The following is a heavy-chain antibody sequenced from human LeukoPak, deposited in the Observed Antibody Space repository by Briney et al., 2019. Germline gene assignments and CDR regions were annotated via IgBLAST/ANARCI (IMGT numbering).Heavy chain of an antibody. CDR1: GGSFSGYY. J-gene: IGHJ4*02. D-gene: IGHD3-3*01. V-gene: IGHV4-34*01. CDR2: INHSGST. CDR3: ASSPPYYDFWSGYSAALDY. Sequence: SGTLSLTCAVYGGSFSGYYWSWIRQPPGKGLEWIGEINHSGSTNYNPSLKSRVTISVDTSKNQFSLKLSSVTAADTAVYYCASSPPYYDFWSGYSAALDYWGQGTLVTVSS.